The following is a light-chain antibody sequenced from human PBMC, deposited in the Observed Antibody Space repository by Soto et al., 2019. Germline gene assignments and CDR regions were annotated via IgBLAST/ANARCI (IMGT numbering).Light chain of an antibody. CDR3: QQSYSTPET. J-gene: IGKJ1*01. Sequence: DIQMTQSPSSLSASVGDRVTITCRASQNIRVYLNWYQQKPGKAPKPLIYATSTLLSGVPLRFRGTGSGTEFTLTISSLQPDDFETYYCQQSYSTPETFGQGTKVDIK. CDR2: ATS. V-gene: IGKV1-39*01. CDR1: QNIRVY.